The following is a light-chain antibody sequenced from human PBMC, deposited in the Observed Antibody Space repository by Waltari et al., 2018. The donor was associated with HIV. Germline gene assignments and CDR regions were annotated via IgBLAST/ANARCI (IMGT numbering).Light chain of an antibody. Sequence: QSALTQPASVSGSPGQSIPISCTGTSSDVGTYNLVSWYQQHPGKAPKLRIYEVNKRPSGASNRFSGSKSGNTASLTISGLQAEDETDYYCCSYAGSSTSVVFGGGTKLTVL. J-gene: IGLJ2*01. V-gene: IGLV2-23*02. CDR2: EVN. CDR1: SSDVGTYNL. CDR3: CSYAGSSTSVV.